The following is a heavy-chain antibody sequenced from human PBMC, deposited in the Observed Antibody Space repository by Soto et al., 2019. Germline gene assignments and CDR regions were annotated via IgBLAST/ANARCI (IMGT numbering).Heavy chain of an antibody. J-gene: IGHJ3*02. CDR1: GYAFTSYG. CDR3: ARDTKYSSSGYDAFDI. D-gene: IGHD6-6*01. V-gene: IGHV1-18*01. CDR2: ISAYNGNT. Sequence: ASVKVSCKASGYAFTSYGISWVRQAPGQGLEWMGWISAYNGNTNYAQKLQGRVTMTTGTFTSTAYMELRSLRSDDTAVYYCARDTKYSSSGYDAFDIWGQGTMVTVSS.